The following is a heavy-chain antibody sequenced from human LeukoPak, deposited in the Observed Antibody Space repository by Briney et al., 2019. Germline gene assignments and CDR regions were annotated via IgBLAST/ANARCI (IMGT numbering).Heavy chain of an antibody. Sequence: SETLSLTCTVSGGSISSSSYYWSWIRQPAGKGLELIGRISSSGSTNYNPSLKSRVTISVDTSKNQFSLKLSSVTAADTAVYFCARGPYSYDSSGAFDIWGQGTMVTVSS. J-gene: IGHJ3*02. D-gene: IGHD3-22*01. V-gene: IGHV4-61*02. CDR3: ARGPYSYDSSGAFDI. CDR1: GGSISSSSYY. CDR2: ISSSGST.